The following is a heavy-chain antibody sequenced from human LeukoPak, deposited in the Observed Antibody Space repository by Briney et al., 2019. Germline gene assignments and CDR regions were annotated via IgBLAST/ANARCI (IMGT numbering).Heavy chain of an antibody. V-gene: IGHV3-53*05. CDR2: IYSGGST. Sequence: GGSLRLSCAASGFTVSSNYMSWVRQAPGKGLEWVSVIYSGGSTYYADSVKGRFTISRDNSKNTLYLQMNSLRAEDTAVYYCAKEGDFWSGYYTTPRSFDYWGQGTLVTVSS. J-gene: IGHJ4*02. CDR1: GFTVSSNY. CDR3: AKEGDFWSGYYTTPRSFDY. D-gene: IGHD3-3*01.